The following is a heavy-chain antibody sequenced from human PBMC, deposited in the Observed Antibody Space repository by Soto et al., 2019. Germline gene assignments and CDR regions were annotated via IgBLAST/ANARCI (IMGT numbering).Heavy chain of an antibody. CDR3: ARDSLDIVVVPDAGSRWFEP. CDR2: INPNSGGT. D-gene: IGHD2-2*03. Sequence: ASVKVSCKASGYTFTGYYMHWLRQAPGQGLECMGWINPNSGGTNYAQKFQGWVTMTRDTSISTAYMELSRLRSDDTAVYYCARDSLDIVVVPDAGSRWFEPWGQGTLVTVSS. J-gene: IGHJ5*02. CDR1: GYTFTGYY. V-gene: IGHV1-2*04.